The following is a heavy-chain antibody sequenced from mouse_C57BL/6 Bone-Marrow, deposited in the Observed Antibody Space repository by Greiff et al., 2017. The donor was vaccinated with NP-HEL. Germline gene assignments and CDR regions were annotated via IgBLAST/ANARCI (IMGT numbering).Heavy chain of an antibody. Sequence: QVQLQQSGAELVRPGASVKLSCKASGYTFTDYYINWVKQRPGQGLEWIARIYPGSGNTYYNEKFKGKATLTAEKSSSTAYMQLSSLTSEDSAVYFCARDSSGYVRFVYWGQGTLVTVSA. CDR3: ARDSSGYVRFVY. CDR2: IYPGSGNT. CDR1: GYTFTDYY. J-gene: IGHJ3*01. D-gene: IGHD3-2*02. V-gene: IGHV1-76*01.